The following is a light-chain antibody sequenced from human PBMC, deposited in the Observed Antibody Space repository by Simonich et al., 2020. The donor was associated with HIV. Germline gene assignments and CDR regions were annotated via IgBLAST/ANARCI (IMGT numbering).Light chain of an antibody. J-gene: IGKJ1*01. Sequence: DIVMTQSPDSLAVSLGERATVNCRSSRSVLYSSNNKNYLAWYQQKPGQPAKLLIYWASTRESGGPDRFSASGSGTDFTLTISSLQAEDVAIYSCQQYYTTPPTFGQGTKVEIK. CDR1: RSVLYSSNNKNY. V-gene: IGKV4-1*01. CDR2: WAS. CDR3: QQYYTTPPT.